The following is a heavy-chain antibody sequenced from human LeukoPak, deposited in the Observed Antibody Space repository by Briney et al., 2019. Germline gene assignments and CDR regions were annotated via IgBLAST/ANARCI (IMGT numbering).Heavy chain of an antibody. CDR1: GFTFSSYS. D-gene: IGHD4-23*01. Sequence: GGSLRLSCAASGFTFSSYSMNWVRQAPGKGLEWVSYIGTSSSTIYYADSVKGRFTISRDNAENSLYLQMNRLRDEDTAVYYCTRHDYGGNSGDYWGQGTLVTVSS. J-gene: IGHJ4*02. V-gene: IGHV3-48*02. CDR3: TRHDYGGNSGDY. CDR2: IGTSSSTI.